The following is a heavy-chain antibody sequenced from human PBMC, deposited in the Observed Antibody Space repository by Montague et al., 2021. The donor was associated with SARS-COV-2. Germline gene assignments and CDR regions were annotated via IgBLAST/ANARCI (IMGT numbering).Heavy chain of an antibody. CDR3: ARHVTFGGVVVALDY. V-gene: IGHV4-39*01. CDR2: IFYSGTT. CDR1: GASISSSENS. D-gene: IGHD3-16*02. J-gene: IGHJ4*02. Sequence: SETLSLTCTVSGASISSSENSWGWIRQSPGKGLEWFGSIFYSGTTYFNPSLSSRIAISVDTSKNQFSLKVTSVTAADTAVYYCARHVTFGGVVVALDYWGQGTLVSVSS.